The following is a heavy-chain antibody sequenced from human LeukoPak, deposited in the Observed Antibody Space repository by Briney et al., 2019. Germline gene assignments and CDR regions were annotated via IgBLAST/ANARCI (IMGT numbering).Heavy chain of an antibody. V-gene: IGHV3-30*03. D-gene: IGHD3-10*01. J-gene: IGHJ3*02. CDR3: ATLPVLGFGKFDVFDI. CDR1: GFTFSSYG. Sequence: GRSLRLSCAASGFTFSSYGMHWVRQAPGKGPEWVAVISYDGSNKYYADSVKGRFTISRDNSNKTLYPQMNSLRAEDTAVYFCATLPVLGFGKFDVFDIWGQGTMVTVSS. CDR2: ISYDGSNK.